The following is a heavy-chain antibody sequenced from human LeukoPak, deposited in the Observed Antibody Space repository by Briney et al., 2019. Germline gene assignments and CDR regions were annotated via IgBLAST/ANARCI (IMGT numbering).Heavy chain of an antibody. CDR1: GFTFSSYS. J-gene: IGHJ6*02. CDR3: ARAGVFYGVHLTGDYYYYGMDV. D-gene: IGHD4-17*01. V-gene: IGHV3-21*01. CDR2: ISSSSSYI. Sequence: GGSLRLSCAASGFTFSSYSMNWVRQAPGKGLEWVSSISSSSSYIYYADSVKGRFTISRDNAKNSLYLQMNSLRAEDTAVYYCARAGVFYGVHLTGDYYYYGMDVWGQGTTVTVSS.